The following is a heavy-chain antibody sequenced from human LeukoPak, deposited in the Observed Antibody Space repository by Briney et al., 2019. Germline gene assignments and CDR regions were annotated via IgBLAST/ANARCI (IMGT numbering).Heavy chain of an antibody. V-gene: IGHV1-18*01. CDR1: GYTFTSYG. Sequence: GASVKVSCKASGYTFTSYGISWVRQAPGQGLEWMGWISAYNGNTNYAQKLQGRVTITRNTSISTAYMELSSLRSEDTAVYYCARDQEVVGVFSGLYDYWGQGTLVTVSS. D-gene: IGHD1-26*01. J-gene: IGHJ4*02. CDR3: ARDQEVVGVFSGLYDY. CDR2: ISAYNGNT.